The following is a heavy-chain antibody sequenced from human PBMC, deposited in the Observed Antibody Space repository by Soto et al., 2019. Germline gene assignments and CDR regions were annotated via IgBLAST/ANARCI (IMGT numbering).Heavy chain of an antibody. CDR2: ISHDGSSK. V-gene: IGHV3-30*14. CDR1: GFTFSSYA. J-gene: IGHJ4*02. D-gene: IGHD3-10*01. CDR3: ARMATIRGVIITAFDY. Sequence: QEQLVESGGGVVQPGRSLTLSCAASGFTFSSYAIHWVRQAPGKGLEWVATISHDGSSKYYAESVKGRFTISRDNSKNTLFLQINSLRNEDTALYYCARMATIRGVIITAFDYWGQGTLVTVSS.